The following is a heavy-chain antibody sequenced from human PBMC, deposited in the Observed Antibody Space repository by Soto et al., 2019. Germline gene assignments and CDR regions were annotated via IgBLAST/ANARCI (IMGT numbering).Heavy chain of an antibody. CDR2: IDPKNGGT. V-gene: IGHV1-2*02. Sequence: ASVKVSCKASGYSISAYYIHWVRQAPGQGVEWMGWIDPKNGGTVSAQKFQGRLTMTRDTSISTVYMDLSGLTSDDTALYYCGRDDYGIFPYWGQGSLVTVSS. CDR1: GYSISAYY. CDR3: GRDDYGIFPY. D-gene: IGHD3-10*01. J-gene: IGHJ4*02.